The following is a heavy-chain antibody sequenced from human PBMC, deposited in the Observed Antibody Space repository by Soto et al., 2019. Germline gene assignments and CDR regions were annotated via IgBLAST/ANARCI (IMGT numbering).Heavy chain of an antibody. CDR3: ARGESGSYYYYYYGMDV. CDR1: GGSFSGYY. CDR2: INHSGST. Sequence: SETLSLTCAVYGGSFSGYYWSWIRQPPGKGLEWIGEINHSGSTNYTPTLKSRVTISVDTSKNQFSLKLSSVAAADTAVYYCARGESGSYYYYYYGMDVWGQGTTVTVSS. J-gene: IGHJ6*02. D-gene: IGHD1-26*01. V-gene: IGHV4-34*01.